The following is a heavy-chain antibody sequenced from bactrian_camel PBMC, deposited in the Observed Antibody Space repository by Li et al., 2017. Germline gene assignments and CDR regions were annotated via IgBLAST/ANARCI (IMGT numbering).Heavy chain of an antibody. CDR3: ARGLGRVDY. Sequence: HVQLVESGGGLVQPGGSLRLSCAASGFTLSSYYMSWVRQVPGKGLEWVSTIWTNGGSTYYADSVKGRFTISRDNAKNTLYLQLSSLKTEDTAIYYCARGLGRVDYWGQGTQVTVS. CDR1: GFTLSSYY. CDR2: IWTNGGST. J-gene: IGHJ4*01. D-gene: IGHD1*01. V-gene: IGHV3-2*01.